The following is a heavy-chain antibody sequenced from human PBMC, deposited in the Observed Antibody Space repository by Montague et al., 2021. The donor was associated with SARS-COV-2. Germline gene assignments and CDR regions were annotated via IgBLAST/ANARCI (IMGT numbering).Heavy chain of an antibody. D-gene: IGHD3-10*01. CDR1: GDSVSRNRAA. CDR2: TYYRSKWYN. CDR3: ARGIWFGELLTGYYYYGMDV. J-gene: IGHJ6*02. Sequence: SAISGDSVSRNRAAWNWLRQSPSRGLEWLGRTYYRSKWYNDYAVSVKSRITINPDTSKNQFSLQLNSVTPEDTAVYYCARGIWFGELLTGYYYYGMDVWGQGTTVTVSS. V-gene: IGHV6-1*01.